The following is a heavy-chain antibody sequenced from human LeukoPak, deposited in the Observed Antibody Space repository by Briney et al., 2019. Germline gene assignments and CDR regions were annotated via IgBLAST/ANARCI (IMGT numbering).Heavy chain of an antibody. V-gene: IGHV3-9*01. Sequence: GGSLRLSCAASGFTFDDYAMHWVRQAPGKGLEWVSGISWNSGSIGYADSVKGRFTISRDNAKNSLYLQMNSLRAEDTALYYCAKVSVSSAYDSSGYNAFDIWGQGTMVTVSS. J-gene: IGHJ3*02. CDR2: ISWNSGSI. CDR1: GFTFDDYA. D-gene: IGHD3-22*01. CDR3: AKVSVSSAYDSSGYNAFDI.